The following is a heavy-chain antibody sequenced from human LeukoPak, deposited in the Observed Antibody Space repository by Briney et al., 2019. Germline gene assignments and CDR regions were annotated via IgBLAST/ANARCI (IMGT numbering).Heavy chain of an antibody. D-gene: IGHD3-22*01. J-gene: IGHJ4*02. Sequence: RGSQRLSCAASGLTISNFGMSWVRQAPGRVLEWVSDISGGGDTTYYAESVKGRFTISRDNSKNTLFLQMNSLSAEDTAVYYCAKTNGYYDYWGQGTLVAVSS. CDR1: GLTISNFG. V-gene: IGHV3-23*01. CDR2: ISGGGDTT. CDR3: AKTNGYYDY.